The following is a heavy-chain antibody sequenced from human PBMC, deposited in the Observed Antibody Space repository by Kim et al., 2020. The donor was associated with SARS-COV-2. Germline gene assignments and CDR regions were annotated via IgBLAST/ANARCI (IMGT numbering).Heavy chain of an antibody. D-gene: IGHD4-17*01. CDR3: TRDRFGLRGDFDY. Sequence: SQTLSLTCAISGDRVSSDSAAWNWIRQSPSRGLAWLGRTYYRSKWSYDYAVSVKSRITINPDTSKNQFSLQLNSVTPEDTAVYYCTRDRFGLRGDFDYWGQATLVTVSS. CDR2: TYYRSKWSY. J-gene: IGHJ4*02. V-gene: IGHV6-1*01. CDR1: GDRVSSDSAA.